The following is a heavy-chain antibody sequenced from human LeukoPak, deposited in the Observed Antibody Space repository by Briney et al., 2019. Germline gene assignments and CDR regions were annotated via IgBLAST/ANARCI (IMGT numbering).Heavy chain of an antibody. J-gene: IGHJ4*02. CDR1: GGSFSGYY. V-gene: IGHV4-34*01. CDR2: INHSGST. Sequence: PSETLSLTCAVYGGSFSGYYRSWIRQPPGKGLEWIGEINHSGSTNYNPSLKSRVTISVDTSKNQFSLKLSSVTAADTAVYYCARAGIQLWYEPFDYWGQGTLVTVSS. D-gene: IGHD5-18*01. CDR3: ARAGIQLWYEPFDY.